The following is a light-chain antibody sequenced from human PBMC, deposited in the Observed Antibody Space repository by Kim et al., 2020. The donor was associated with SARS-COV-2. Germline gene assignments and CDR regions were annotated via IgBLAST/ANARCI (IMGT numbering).Light chain of an antibody. J-gene: IGLJ3*02. Sequence: QTATLTCTWNSNNVGNQGAAWLQQHQGHPPKLLAYRNNNRPSGISERLSASRSGNTASLTITGLQPEDEADYYCSAWDSSLSARVFGGGTQLTVL. CDR2: RNN. CDR3: SAWDSSLSARV. CDR1: SNNVGNQG. V-gene: IGLV10-54*01.